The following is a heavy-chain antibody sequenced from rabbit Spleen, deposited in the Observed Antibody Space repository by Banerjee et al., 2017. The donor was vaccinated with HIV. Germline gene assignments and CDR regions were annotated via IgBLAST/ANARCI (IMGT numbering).Heavy chain of an antibody. CDR2: IFTGNSADT. D-gene: IGHD6-1*01. J-gene: IGHJ4*01. CDR3: AKDRGVSNGYARDL. CDR1: GFSFSLNYD. V-gene: IGHV1S45*01. Sequence: QEQLEESGGDLVKPEGSLTLTCTASGFSFSLNYDMCWVRQAPGKGLEWIACIFTGNSADTYYANWAKGRFTISKTSSTTVDLKMTSLTVADTATYFCAKDRGVSNGYARDLWGQGTLVTVS.